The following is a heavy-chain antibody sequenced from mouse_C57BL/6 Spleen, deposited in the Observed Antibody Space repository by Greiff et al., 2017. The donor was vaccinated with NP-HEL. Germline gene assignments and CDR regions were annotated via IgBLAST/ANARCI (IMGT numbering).Heavy chain of an antibody. D-gene: IGHD1-1*01. CDR1: GYTFTSYW. V-gene: IGHV1-7*01. J-gene: IGHJ3*01. Sequence: QVHVKQSGAELAKPGASVKLSCKASGYTFTSYWMHWVKQRPGQGLEWIGYINPSSGYTKYNQKFKDKATLTADKSSSTAYMQLSSLTYDDSAVYYCARESGSSISFAYWGQGTLVTVSA. CDR3: ARESGSSISFAY. CDR2: INPSSGYT.